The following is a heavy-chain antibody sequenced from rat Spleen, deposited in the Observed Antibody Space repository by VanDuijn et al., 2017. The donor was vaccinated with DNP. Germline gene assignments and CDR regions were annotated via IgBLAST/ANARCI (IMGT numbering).Heavy chain of an antibody. CDR3: ASFNWPAP. CDR2: ISYEGSST. CDR1: GFTFSDYY. V-gene: IGHV5-22*01. D-gene: IGHD3-6*01. J-gene: IGHJ4*01. Sequence: EVQLVESGGGLVQPGRSLKLSCAASGFTFSDYYMAWLRQAPKMGLAWVASISYEGSSTYYGDSVKGRFTISRDNAKSTLYLQMNSLRSEDTATYYCASFNWPAPWGQGTSVTVSS.